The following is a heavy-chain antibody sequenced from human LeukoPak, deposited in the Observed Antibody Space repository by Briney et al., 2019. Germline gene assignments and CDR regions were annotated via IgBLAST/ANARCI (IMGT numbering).Heavy chain of an antibody. D-gene: IGHD5-18*01. V-gene: IGHV4-30-4*08. J-gene: IGHJ6*03. CDR1: GGSISSGDYY. CDR2: IYYSGST. Sequence: SETLSLTCTVSGGSISSGDYYWSWIRQPPGKGLEWIGYIYYSGSTYYNPSLKSRVTISVDTSKNQFSLKLSSVTAADTAVYYCARAGEQLWFRGYYYYMDVWGKGTTVTVSS. CDR3: ARAGEQLWFRGYYYYMDV.